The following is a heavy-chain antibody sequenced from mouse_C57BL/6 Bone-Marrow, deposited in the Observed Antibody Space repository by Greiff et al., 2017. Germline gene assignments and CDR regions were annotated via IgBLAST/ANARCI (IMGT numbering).Heavy chain of an antibody. CDR3: ARSGGLGLYAMDY. J-gene: IGHJ4*01. D-gene: IGHD3-3*01. Sequence: VQLQQPGAELVRPGSSVKLSCKASGYTFTSYWMDWVKQRPGQGLEWIGNIYPSDSETHYNQKFKDKATLTVDKSSSTAYMQLSSLTSEDSAVYYCARSGGLGLYAMDYWGQGTSVTVSS. V-gene: IGHV1-61*01. CDR1: GYTFTSYW. CDR2: IYPSDSET.